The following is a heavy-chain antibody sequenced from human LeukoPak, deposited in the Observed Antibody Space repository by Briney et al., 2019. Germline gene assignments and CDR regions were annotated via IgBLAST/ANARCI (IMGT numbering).Heavy chain of an antibody. CDR1: GFTFSSYW. CDR2: IKQDGSEE. Sequence: GGSLRLSCAASGFTFSSYWMSWVRQAPGKGLEWVANIKQDGSEEYYVDSVKGRFTISRDNAKNSLYLQMNSLRAEDTAVYYCARAVRGIQLWDYFDYWGQGTLVTVSS. D-gene: IGHD5-18*01. CDR3: ARAVRGIQLWDYFDY. J-gene: IGHJ4*02. V-gene: IGHV3-7*01.